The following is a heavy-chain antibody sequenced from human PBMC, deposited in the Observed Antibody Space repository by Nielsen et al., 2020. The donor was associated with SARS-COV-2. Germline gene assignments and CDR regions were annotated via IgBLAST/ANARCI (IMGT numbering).Heavy chain of an antibody. Sequence: SETLSLTCAVYDGSFSGYYWSWIRQPPGKGLEWIGEINHSGSTNYNPSLKSRVTISVDTSKNQFSLKLSSVTAADTAVYYCARERTTVTTGDRNWFDPWGQGTLVTVSS. CDR2: INHSGST. CDR3: ARERTTVTTGDRNWFDP. J-gene: IGHJ5*02. V-gene: IGHV4-34*01. CDR1: DGSFSGYY. D-gene: IGHD4-17*01.